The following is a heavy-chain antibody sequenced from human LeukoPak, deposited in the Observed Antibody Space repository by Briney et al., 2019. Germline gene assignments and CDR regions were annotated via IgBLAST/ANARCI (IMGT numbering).Heavy chain of an antibody. J-gene: IGHJ4*02. V-gene: IGHV4-59*01. Sequence: PSETLSLTCTVSGGSISSYHWSWIRQPPGKGLEWIGYIYYSGSTNYNPSLKSRVTISVDTSKNQFSLKLSSVTAADTAVYYCARAPLSLPGIAVAGTDYFDYWGQGTLVTVSS. CDR1: GGSISSYH. D-gene: IGHD6-19*01. CDR3: ARAPLSLPGIAVAGTDYFDY. CDR2: IYYSGST.